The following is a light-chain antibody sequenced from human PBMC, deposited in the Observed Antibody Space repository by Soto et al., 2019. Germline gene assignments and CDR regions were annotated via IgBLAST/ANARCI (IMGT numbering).Light chain of an antibody. J-gene: IGLJ1*01. CDR1: SSDVGNGYDS. CDR3: NSYTSSTAYV. V-gene: IGLV2-14*01. CDR2: EVT. Sequence: QSVLTQPASVSGSPGQSITISCSGSSSDVGNGYDSVSWYQQHPGKAPKLIIYEVTNRPSGVSSRFSGSKSGNTASLTISGLQAEDEADYYCNSYTSSTAYVFGTGTKVTVL.